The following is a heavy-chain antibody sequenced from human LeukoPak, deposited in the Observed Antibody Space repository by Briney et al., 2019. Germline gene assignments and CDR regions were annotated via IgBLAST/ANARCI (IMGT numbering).Heavy chain of an antibody. J-gene: IGHJ4*02. D-gene: IGHD6-25*01. CDR2: ISGSGNST. V-gene: IGHV3-23*01. Sequence: GGSLRLSCEVSGFTFSSYAMGWVRQAPGKGLEWVSGISGSGNSTDYADSVKGRFTISRDNSKKTLYLQMNSLRAEDTAVYYCAKAIAAQTDNKDYWGQGTLVTVSS. CDR3: AKAIAAQTDNKDY. CDR1: GFTFSSYA.